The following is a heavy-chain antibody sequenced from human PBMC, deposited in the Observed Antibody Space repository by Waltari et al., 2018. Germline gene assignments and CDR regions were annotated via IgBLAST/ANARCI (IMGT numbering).Heavy chain of an antibody. J-gene: IGHJ4*02. D-gene: IGHD6-19*01. CDR1: GFTFSDHL. Sequence: EVQLVESGGGLVQPGGSLRLSCVASGFTFSDHLMDWVRLAPGKWLEWVGRSRNKVNSYTREYAASVKDRFIIARDESENSLLLQMGSLKPEDTAVYYCARALDRNGWYNDYWGQGTLVTVSS. CDR3: ARALDRNGWYNDY. V-gene: IGHV3-72*01. CDR2: SRNKVNSYTR.